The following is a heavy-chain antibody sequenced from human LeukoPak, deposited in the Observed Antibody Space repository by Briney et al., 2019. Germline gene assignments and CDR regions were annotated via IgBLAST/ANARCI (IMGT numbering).Heavy chain of an antibody. V-gene: IGHV4-59*12. D-gene: IGHD3-22*01. Sequence: PSETLSLTCTVSGGSINSYYWSWIRQPPGKALEWIGNIFYSGSTYYSPSLKSRVTISLDTSRNQFSLKLNSVTAADTAVYYCAKSNGYGLIDIWGQGTMVTVSS. CDR3: AKSNGYGLIDI. J-gene: IGHJ3*02. CDR1: GGSINSYY. CDR2: IFYSGST.